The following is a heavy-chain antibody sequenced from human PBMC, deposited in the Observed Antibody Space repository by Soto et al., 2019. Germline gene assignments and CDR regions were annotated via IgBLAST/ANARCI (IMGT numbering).Heavy chain of an antibody. J-gene: IGHJ6*03. Sequence: QVQLVQSGAEVKKPGTSVKVSCMASGDTFSSYSITWVRQAPGQGLEWMGRIVPMVGITNYAQKFQDRVTITADRSTSTAYMELTSLESADTAVYYCAKYGVVTDFYYMDVWGRGTTVTVSS. CDR2: IVPMVGIT. V-gene: IGHV1-69*02. D-gene: IGHD2-15*01. CDR1: GDTFSSYS. CDR3: AKYGVVTDFYYMDV.